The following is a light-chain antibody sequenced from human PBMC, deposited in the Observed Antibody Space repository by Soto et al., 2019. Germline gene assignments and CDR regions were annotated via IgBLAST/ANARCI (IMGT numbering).Light chain of an antibody. Sequence: EIVMTQAPATLAVSPGDTATLSCRASQSLGGNLAWYQQKTGQGPRLLIFRASSRTTGVPAGFSASGSGTEFTLPISGLQSEDFSIYYCQQYSDCPPWTFGPGTKVEIK. CDR3: QQYSDCPPWT. CDR2: RAS. CDR1: QSLGGN. V-gene: IGKV3-15*01. J-gene: IGKJ1*01.